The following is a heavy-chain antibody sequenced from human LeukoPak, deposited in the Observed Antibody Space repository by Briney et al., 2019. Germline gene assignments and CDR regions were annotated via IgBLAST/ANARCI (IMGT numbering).Heavy chain of an antibody. J-gene: IGHJ6*02. V-gene: IGHV3-21*01. CDR1: GFTFSSYS. CDR2: ISSSSSYI. D-gene: IGHD3-9*01. Sequence: GGSLRLSCAASGFTFSSYSMNCVRQAPGKGLEWVSSISSSSSYIYYADSVKGRFTISRDNAKNSLYLQMNSLRAEDTAVYYCARGLSYYDIFTGYFKSVYGMDVWGQGTTVTVSS. CDR3: ARGLSYYDIFTGYFKSVYGMDV.